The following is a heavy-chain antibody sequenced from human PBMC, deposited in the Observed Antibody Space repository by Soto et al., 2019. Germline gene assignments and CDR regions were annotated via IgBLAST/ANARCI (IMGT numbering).Heavy chain of an antibody. V-gene: IGHV1-24*01. Sequence: ASVKVSCKVSGHTLAELSIHWVRQAPGEGLEWMGGFDPKDGKKIYAQKFQGRVTMTEDTSTDTAYMELSTLRSEDTAVYYCATDHPSRWRHYYYGMDVWGQ. D-gene: IGHD2-21*02. CDR1: GHTLAELS. CDR2: FDPKDGKK. J-gene: IGHJ6*02. CDR3: ATDHPSRWRHYYYGMDV.